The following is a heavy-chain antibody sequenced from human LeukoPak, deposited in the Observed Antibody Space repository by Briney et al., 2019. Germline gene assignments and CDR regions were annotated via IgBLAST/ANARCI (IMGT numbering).Heavy chain of an antibody. CDR1: RASFNGSDYC. D-gene: IGHD3-10*01. CDR2: IYYSGST. Sequence: SGTLSLTCSVSRASFNGSDYCWSWIRQHPGKGLEWIGYIYYSGSTYYNPSLKSRVTISVDTSKNQFSLKLSSVTAADTAVYYCARAFRGVMFDYWGQGTLVTVSS. V-gene: IGHV4-31*03. CDR3: ARAFRGVMFDY. J-gene: IGHJ4*02.